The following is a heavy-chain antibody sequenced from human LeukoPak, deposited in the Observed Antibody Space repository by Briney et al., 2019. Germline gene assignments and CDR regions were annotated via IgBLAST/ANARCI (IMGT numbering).Heavy chain of an antibody. V-gene: IGHV3-53*01. D-gene: IGHD3-16*01. CDR1: GFTVSSNY. CDR2: IDISGGAT. J-gene: IGHJ4*02. Sequence: GGSLRLSCAASGFTVSSNYMSWVRQAPGKGLEWVSSIDISGGATWYADSVRGRFTISRDNSKNTLYLQMTSLRVEDTALYYCANEIRPNDYWGQGTLVSVSS. CDR3: ANEIRPNDY.